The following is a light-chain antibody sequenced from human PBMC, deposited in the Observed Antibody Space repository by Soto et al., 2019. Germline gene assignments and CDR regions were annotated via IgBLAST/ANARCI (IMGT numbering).Light chain of an antibody. J-gene: IGLJ3*02. CDR2: SNN. Sequence: QSVLTQPPSASGTPGQRVTISCSGSSSNIGVNSVTWYQHLPGTAPKLLIYSNNQRPSGVPDRFSGSGSGTSASLAISGLQSEDEADYYCAVWDDSLNGWVFGGGTKLTVL. CDR1: SSNIGVNS. CDR3: AVWDDSLNGWV. V-gene: IGLV1-44*01.